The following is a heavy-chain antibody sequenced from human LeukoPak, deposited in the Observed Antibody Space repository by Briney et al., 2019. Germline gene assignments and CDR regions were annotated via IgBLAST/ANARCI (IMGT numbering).Heavy chain of an antibody. D-gene: IGHD2-2*01. Sequence: PGGSLRLSCAASGFTVSSNYMSWVRQAPGKGLEWVSVIYSGGSTYYADSVKGRFTISRDNSKNTLYLQMNSLRAEDTAVYYCARGDVVPAALNFDYWGQGTLVTVSS. CDR3: ARGDVVPAALNFDY. CDR1: GFTVSSNY. J-gene: IGHJ4*02. CDR2: IYSGGST. V-gene: IGHV3-53*05.